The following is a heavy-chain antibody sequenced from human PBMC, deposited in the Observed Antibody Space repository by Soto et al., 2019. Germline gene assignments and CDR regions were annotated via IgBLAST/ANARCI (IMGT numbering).Heavy chain of an antibody. CDR3: ARGPTVTYYYYGMDV. CDR2: IYYSGST. Sequence: AETLSLTCTVSGGSISSYYWSWIRQPPGKGLEWIGYIYYSGSTNYNPSLRSRVTISVDTSKSQFSLKLSSVTAADTAVYYCARGPTVTYYYYGMDVWGQGTTVTVSS. V-gene: IGHV4-59*12. D-gene: IGHD4-4*01. J-gene: IGHJ6*02. CDR1: GGSISSYY.